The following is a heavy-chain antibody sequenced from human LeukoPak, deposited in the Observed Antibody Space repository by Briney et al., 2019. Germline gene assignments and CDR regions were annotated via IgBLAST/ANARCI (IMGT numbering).Heavy chain of an antibody. J-gene: IGHJ4*02. CDR2: IYYSGST. CDR3: ARHNPYFDY. Sequence: SETLSLTCTVSGGSISGTINYWGWIRQPPGKGLEWIGSIYYSGSTYYNPSLKSRVTISLDTSKNQFSLRLNSVTAADTAVYYCARHNPYFDYWGQGTLVTASS. D-gene: IGHD1-14*01. V-gene: IGHV4-39*01. CDR1: GGSISGTINY.